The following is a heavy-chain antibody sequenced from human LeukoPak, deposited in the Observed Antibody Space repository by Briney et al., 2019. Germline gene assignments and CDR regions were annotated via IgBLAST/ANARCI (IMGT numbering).Heavy chain of an antibody. D-gene: IGHD4/OR15-4a*01. Sequence: GGSLRLSRAASGFTFQNFDMSWVRQAPGKGLEWVSSISRSGAYAHYADSVKGRFTISRDNSNSTLFLQMNSLRGDDTAVYYCVRGASHLAYWGQGNLVTASS. CDR2: ISRSGAYA. J-gene: IGHJ4*02. V-gene: IGHV3-23*01. CDR3: VRGASHLAY. CDR1: GFTFQNFD.